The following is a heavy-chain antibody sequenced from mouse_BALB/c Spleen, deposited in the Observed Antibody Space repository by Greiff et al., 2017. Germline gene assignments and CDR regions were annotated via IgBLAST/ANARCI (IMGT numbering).Heavy chain of an antibody. Sequence: VQLQQSGAELVRPGASVKLSCTASGFNIKDYYMHWVKQRPEQGLEWIGWIDPENGDTEYAPKFQGKATMTADTSSNTAYLQLSSLTSEDTAVYYSNAYSNAMDYWGQGSSVTVSS. J-gene: IGHJ4*01. CDR2: IDPENGDT. V-gene: IGHV14-4*02. CDR1: GFNIKDYY. CDR3: NAYSNAMDY.